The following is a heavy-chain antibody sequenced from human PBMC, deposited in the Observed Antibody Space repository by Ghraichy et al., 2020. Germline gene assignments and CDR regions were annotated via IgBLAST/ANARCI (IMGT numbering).Heavy chain of an antibody. CDR1: GFTVSSNY. Sequence: GGSLRLSCAASGFTVSSNYMSWIRQAPGKGLEWVSVIYSGGSTYYADSVKGRFTISRDNSKNTLYLQMNSLRAEDTAVYYCARELAVAGIEYYYGMDVWGQGTTVTVSS. CDR2: IYSGGST. J-gene: IGHJ6*02. D-gene: IGHD6-19*01. CDR3: ARELAVAGIEYYYGMDV. V-gene: IGHV3-53*01.